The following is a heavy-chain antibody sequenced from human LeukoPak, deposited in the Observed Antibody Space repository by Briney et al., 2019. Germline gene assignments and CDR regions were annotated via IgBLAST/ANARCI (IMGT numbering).Heavy chain of an antibody. J-gene: IGHJ4*02. CDR2: IKQDGVDK. D-gene: IGHD5-18*01. CDR3: ARDLYSYGANQDDY. V-gene: IGHV3-7*01. CDR1: GFTFSSYW. Sequence: PGGSLRLSCATPGFTFSSYWMNWVRQAPGKGLEWVANIKQDGVDKYYVDSVKGRFTISRDNAKRSLYLQMNSLRAEDTAVYYCARDLYSYGANQDDYWGQGTLVTVSS.